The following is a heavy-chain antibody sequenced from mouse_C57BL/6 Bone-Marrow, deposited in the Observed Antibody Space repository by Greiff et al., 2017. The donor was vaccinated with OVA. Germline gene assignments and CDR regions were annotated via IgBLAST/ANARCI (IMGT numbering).Heavy chain of an antibody. V-gene: IGHV1-81*01. CDR1: GYTFTSYG. D-gene: IGHD2-4*01. J-gene: IGHJ4*01. CDR2: IYPRSGNT. Sequence: VHLVESGAELARPGASVKLSCKASGYTFTSYGISWVKQRTGQGLEWIGEIYPRSGNTYYNEKFKGKATLTADKSSSTAYMELRSLTSEDSAVYFCAREIYYDYLGAMDYWGQGTSVTVSS. CDR3: AREIYYDYLGAMDY.